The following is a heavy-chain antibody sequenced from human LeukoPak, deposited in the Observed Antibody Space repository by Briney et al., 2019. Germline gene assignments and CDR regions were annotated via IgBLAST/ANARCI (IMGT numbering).Heavy chain of an antibody. Sequence: GGSLRLSCAGSGSTFSSHWMTWVRQAPGKGLEWVANIKQDGSEKYSVDSVKGRFTISRDNAKNSLYLQMNSLRPEDTAVYYCARENSHQLPYTLDYWGQGTLVTVSS. CDR3: ARENSHQLPYTLDY. J-gene: IGHJ4*02. D-gene: IGHD2-2*01. CDR1: GSTFSSHW. CDR2: IKQDGSEK. V-gene: IGHV3-7*01.